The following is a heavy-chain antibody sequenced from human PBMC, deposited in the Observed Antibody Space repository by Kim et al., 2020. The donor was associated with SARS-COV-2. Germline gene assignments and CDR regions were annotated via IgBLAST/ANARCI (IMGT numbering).Heavy chain of an antibody. J-gene: IGHJ6*02. CDR3: ARDTAWFGEYYYYGMDV. Sequence: GGSLRLSCAASGFTFSSYEMNWVRQAPGKGLEWVSYISSSGSTIYYADSVKGRFTISRDNAKNSLYLQMNSLRAEDTAVYYCARDTAWFGEYYYYGMDVWGQGTTVTVSS. V-gene: IGHV3-48*03. D-gene: IGHD3-10*01. CDR1: GFTFSSYE. CDR2: ISSSGSTI.